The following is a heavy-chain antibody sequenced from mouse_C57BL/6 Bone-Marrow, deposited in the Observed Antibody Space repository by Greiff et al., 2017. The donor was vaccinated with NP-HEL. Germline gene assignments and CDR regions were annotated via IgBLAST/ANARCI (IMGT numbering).Heavy chain of an antibody. CDR1: GYAFSSSW. Sequence: QVQLQQSGPELVKPGASVKLSCKASGYAFSSSWMNWVKQRPGKGLEWIGRIYPGDGDTNYNGKFKGKATLTADKSSSTAYMQLSSLTSEDSAVYFCATYGYFDVWGTGTTVTVSS. CDR2: IYPGDGDT. V-gene: IGHV1-82*01. CDR3: ATYGYFDV. J-gene: IGHJ1*03.